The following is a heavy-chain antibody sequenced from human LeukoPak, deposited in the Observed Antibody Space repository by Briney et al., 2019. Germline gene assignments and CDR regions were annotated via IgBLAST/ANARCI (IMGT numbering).Heavy chain of an antibody. Sequence: SETLSLTRGVSGGSVINTNWWTWVRQPPGKGLEWIGEVHLDGRTNYNPSLESRLTMSVNVSENQVSLKLTSVTAADTAVYYCAREGGFYRPLDYSGQGTLVTVSS. CDR1: GGSVINTNW. J-gene: IGHJ4*02. CDR3: AREGGFYRPLDY. D-gene: IGHD3-3*01. V-gene: IGHV4-4*02. CDR2: VHLDGRT.